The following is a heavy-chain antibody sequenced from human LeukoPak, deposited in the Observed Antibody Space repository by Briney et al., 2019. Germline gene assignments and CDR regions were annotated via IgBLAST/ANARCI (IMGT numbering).Heavy chain of an antibody. CDR2: INHSGST. Sequence: SETLSLTCAVYGGSFSGYYWSWIGQPPGKGLEWIGEINHSGSTNYNPSLKSRVTISVDTSKNQFSLKLSSVTAADTAVYYCAREAVTGIAAAGIGFDPWGQGTLVTVSS. D-gene: IGHD6-13*01. J-gene: IGHJ5*02. CDR1: GGSFSGYY. V-gene: IGHV4-34*01. CDR3: AREAVTGIAAAGIGFDP.